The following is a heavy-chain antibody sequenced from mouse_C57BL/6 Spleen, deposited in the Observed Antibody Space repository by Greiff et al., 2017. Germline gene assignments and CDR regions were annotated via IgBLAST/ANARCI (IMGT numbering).Heavy chain of an antibody. Sequence: QVQLKESGAELVKPGASVKMSCKASGYTFTTYPIEWMKQNHGKSLEWIGNFHPYNDDTKYNEKFKGKATLTVEKSSSTVYLELSRLTSDDSAVYYCARRGYYSNYDTFDYWGQGTTLTVSS. D-gene: IGHD2-5*01. J-gene: IGHJ2*01. V-gene: IGHV1-47*01. CDR2: FHPYNDDT. CDR1: GYTFTTYP. CDR3: ARRGYYSNYDTFDY.